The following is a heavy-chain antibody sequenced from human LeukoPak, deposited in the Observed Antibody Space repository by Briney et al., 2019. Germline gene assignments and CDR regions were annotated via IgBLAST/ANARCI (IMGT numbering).Heavy chain of an antibody. CDR3: AKERDGYSSGY. V-gene: IGHV3-30*02. CDR1: GSTFSSYG. CDR2: IRYDGGYT. Sequence: PGGSLRLSCAASGSTFSSYGMHWVRQAPGKGLQWVTFIRYDGGYTYYADSVKGRFTISRDNSKNTLYLQMNSLRPDDTALYYCAKERDGYSSGYWGQGTLVTVSS. J-gene: IGHJ4*02. D-gene: IGHD2-21*02.